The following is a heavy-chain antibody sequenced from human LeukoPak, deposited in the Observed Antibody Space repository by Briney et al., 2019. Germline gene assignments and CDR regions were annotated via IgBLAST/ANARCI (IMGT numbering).Heavy chain of an antibody. Sequence: ASVKVSFKASGSTFSSYAISWVRQDPGQGLEWMGRIIPIFGIANYAQKFQGRVTITADKSTSTAYMELSSLRSEDTAVYYCAREVVTTNRNWFDPWGPGTLVTASS. CDR2: IIPIFGIA. CDR1: GSTFSSYA. D-gene: IGHD4-11*01. J-gene: IGHJ5*02. CDR3: AREVVTTNRNWFDP. V-gene: IGHV1-69*04.